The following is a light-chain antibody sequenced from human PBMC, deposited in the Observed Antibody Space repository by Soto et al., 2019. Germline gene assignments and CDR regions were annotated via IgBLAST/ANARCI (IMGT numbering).Light chain of an antibody. CDR3: ATWDDSLNGWV. J-gene: IGLJ3*02. CDR1: SSNIGSNT. V-gene: IGLV1-44*01. CDR2: SNS. Sequence: QSVLTQPPSASGTPGQRVTISCSGSSSNIGSNTVNWYQRLPGTAPKLLIFSNSQRPSGVPDRFSGSKSGTSASRAISGLQSEDEADDYCATWDDSLNGWVFGGGTKLTVL.